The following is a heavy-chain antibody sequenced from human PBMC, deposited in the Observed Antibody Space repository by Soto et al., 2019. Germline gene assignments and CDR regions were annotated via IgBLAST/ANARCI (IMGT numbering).Heavy chain of an antibody. J-gene: IGHJ6*03. CDR2: MNPNSGNT. CDR3: ARAHCSSTSCYVLVWGRARYYMDV. CDR1: GYTFTSYD. V-gene: IGHV1-8*01. D-gene: IGHD2-2*01. Sequence: GASVKVSCKASGYTFTSYDINWVRQATGQGLEWMGWMNPNSGNTGYAQKFQGRVTMTRNTSISTAYMELSSLRSEDTAVYYCARAHCSSTSCYVLVWGRARYYMDVWGKGTTVTVSS.